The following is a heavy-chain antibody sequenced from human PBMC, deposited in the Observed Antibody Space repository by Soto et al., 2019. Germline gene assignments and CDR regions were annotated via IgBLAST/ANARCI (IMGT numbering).Heavy chain of an antibody. V-gene: IGHV4-31*03. CDR2: IYYSGST. CDR3: ARNSVVVVTAIDY. J-gene: IGHJ4*02. Sequence: QVQLQESGPGLVKPSQTLSLTCTVSGGSFSSGGYYWSWIRQHPGKGLEWIGYIYYSGSTYYNPSLKSRVTISVDTSKNQFSLKLSSVTAADTAVYYCARNSVVVVTAIDYWGQGTLVTVSS. D-gene: IGHD2-21*02. CDR1: GGSFSSGGYY.